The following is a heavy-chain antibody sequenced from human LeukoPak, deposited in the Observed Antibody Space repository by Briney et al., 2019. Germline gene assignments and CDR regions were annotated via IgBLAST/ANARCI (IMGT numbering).Heavy chain of an antibody. J-gene: IGHJ4*02. Sequence: GGSLRLSCVASGFTFYTYWMTWVRQAPGKGLEWVANIKHDGSEKYYVDSVKGRFTISRDNAKNSMYLQMNSLRAEDTAVYYCARVGTGGYFDYWGQGTLVTVSS. D-gene: IGHD1-14*01. CDR3: ARVGTGGYFDY. CDR1: GFTFYTYW. CDR2: IKHDGSEK. V-gene: IGHV3-7*01.